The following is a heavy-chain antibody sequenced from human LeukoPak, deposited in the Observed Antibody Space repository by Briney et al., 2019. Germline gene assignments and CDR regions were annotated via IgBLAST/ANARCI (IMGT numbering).Heavy chain of an antibody. Sequence: ASVKVSCKASDYTFTDYGITWVRQAPGQGLEWMGCISAYNGNKKYAQKLQGRVTMTTDTSTGTAYMELRSLRSDDTAVYYCARQPTYYYDSSGNYYYYYGMDVWGQGTTVTVSS. CDR2: ISAYNGNK. CDR1: DYTFTDYG. J-gene: IGHJ6*02. D-gene: IGHD3-22*01. V-gene: IGHV1-18*01. CDR3: ARQPTYYYDSSGNYYYYYGMDV.